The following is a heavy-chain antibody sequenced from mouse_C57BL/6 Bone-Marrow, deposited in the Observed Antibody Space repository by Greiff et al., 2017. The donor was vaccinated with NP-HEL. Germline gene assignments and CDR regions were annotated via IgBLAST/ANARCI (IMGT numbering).Heavy chain of an antibody. D-gene: IGHD2-3*01. CDR2: IDPANGNT. CDR1: GFNIKNTY. Sequence: EVKLVESVAELVRPGASVKLSCTASGFNIKNTYMHWVKQRPEQGLEWIGRIDPANGNTKYAPKFQGKATITADTSSNTAYLQLSSLTSEDTAIYYCAREDGYSVFYYAMDYWGQGTSVTVSS. V-gene: IGHV14-3*01. J-gene: IGHJ4*01. CDR3: AREDGYSVFYYAMDY.